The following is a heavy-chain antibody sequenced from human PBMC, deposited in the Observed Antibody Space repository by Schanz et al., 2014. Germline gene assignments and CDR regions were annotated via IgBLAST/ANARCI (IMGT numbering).Heavy chain of an antibody. J-gene: IGHJ6*02. CDR2: IYNGGGGRT. Sequence: DVQLVESEGGLVQPGGSLRLSCAASGYTVSSNYMSWVRQAPGKGLEWVSVIYNGGGGRTYYADSVKGRFTISRDNSKNTLYLRMNSLRAEDTAVYYCAKEFSSSWWYGMDVWGQGTTVTVSS. CDR3: AKEFSSSWWYGMDV. D-gene: IGHD6-13*01. V-gene: IGHV3-53*01. CDR1: GYTVSSNY.